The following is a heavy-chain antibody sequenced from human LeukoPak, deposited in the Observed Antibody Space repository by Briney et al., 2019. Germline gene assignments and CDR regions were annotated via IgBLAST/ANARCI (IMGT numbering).Heavy chain of an antibody. D-gene: IGHD7-27*01. CDR2: IYYSGST. J-gene: IGHJ5*02. CDR1: GGSISSSSYY. CDR3: ARHLGPGYGNWFDP. Sequence: SETLSLTCTVSGGSISSSSYYWGWIRQPPGKGLEWIGSIYYSGSTYYNPSLKSRVTISVDTSKNQFSLKLSSVTAADTAVYYCARHLGPGYGNWFDPWGQGTLVTVSS. V-gene: IGHV4-39*01.